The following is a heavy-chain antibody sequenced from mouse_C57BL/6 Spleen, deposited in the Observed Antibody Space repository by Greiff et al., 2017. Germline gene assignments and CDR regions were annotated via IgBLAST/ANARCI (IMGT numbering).Heavy chain of an antibody. CDR2: IDPSDSET. Sequence: QVQLQQPGAELVRPGSSVTLSCKASGYTFTSSWMPWVTQRPIPGLECIGNIDPSDSETHYNQKFKDKATLTVDNSSSTAYMQLSSLTSEDSAVYYCARSHSNYLDYWGQGTTLTVSS. CDR3: ARSHSNYLDY. V-gene: IGHV1-52*01. D-gene: IGHD2-5*01. J-gene: IGHJ2*01. CDR1: GYTFTSSW.